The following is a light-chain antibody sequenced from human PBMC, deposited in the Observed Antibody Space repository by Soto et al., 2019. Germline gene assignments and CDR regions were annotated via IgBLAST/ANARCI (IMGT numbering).Light chain of an antibody. Sequence: EIELTQYPATLCWAGGERGTLSCGASQSVSTNYLAWYQQKSGLAPRLLIYDASSRATGISDRFSGSGSGTDFTVSISSLEPEEFAVYFCQQDGRPARFGGGTKVDIK. CDR3: QQDGRPAR. CDR1: QSVSTNY. CDR2: DAS. J-gene: IGKJ4*01. V-gene: IGKV3D-20*01.